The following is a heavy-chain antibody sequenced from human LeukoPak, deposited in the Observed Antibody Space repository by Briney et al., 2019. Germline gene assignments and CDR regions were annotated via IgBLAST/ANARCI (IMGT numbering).Heavy chain of an antibody. CDR1: GESFSGYF. Sequence: SETLSLTCAVYGESFSGYFWTWIRQPPGKGLEWIGEINHSGSTNYNPSLKSRVIISVDTSKNQFSLELSSVTAADTAVYYCARLKYYYDSSGYRAEYFQHWGQGTLVTVSS. CDR2: INHSGST. J-gene: IGHJ1*01. D-gene: IGHD3-22*01. V-gene: IGHV4-34*01. CDR3: ARLKYYYDSSGYRAEYFQH.